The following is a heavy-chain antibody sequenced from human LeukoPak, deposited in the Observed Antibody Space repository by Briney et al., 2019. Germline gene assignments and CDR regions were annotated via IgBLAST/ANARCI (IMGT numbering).Heavy chain of an antibody. CDR1: GYSFVGYG. V-gene: IGHV1-2*02. Sequence: ASVKVSCKASGYSFVGYGITWVRQAPGQGLEWMGWINPNSGGTNYAQKFQGRVAMTGDTSISTAYMDLSRLRSDDTAVYYCARHGRFYDAFDIWGQGTMVTVSS. CDR2: INPNSGGT. J-gene: IGHJ3*02. CDR3: ARHGRFYDAFDI. D-gene: IGHD3-3*01.